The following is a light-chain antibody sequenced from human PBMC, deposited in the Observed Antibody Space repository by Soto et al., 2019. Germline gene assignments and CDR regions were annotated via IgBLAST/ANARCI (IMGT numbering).Light chain of an antibody. CDR2: DVT. CDR1: ISHVGGYNY. Sequence: QPVPTHAGSVCASPGQSVTISWTGTISHVGGYNYVSWYQQYPGKAPRVMIYDVTKRPSGVPDRFSGYKYGNTASLTISGLQAEAEADYYCCSYTGSYSYVFGTGTRVTVL. V-gene: IGLV2-11*01. CDR3: CSYTGSYSYV. J-gene: IGLJ1*01.